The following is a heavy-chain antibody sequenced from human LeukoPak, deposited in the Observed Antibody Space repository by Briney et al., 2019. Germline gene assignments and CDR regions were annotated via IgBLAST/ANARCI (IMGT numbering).Heavy chain of an antibody. CDR3: AGAGAAAGPFDY. V-gene: IGHV3-66*01. Sequence: GGSLRLSCAASGFTVSSNYMSWVRQAPGKGLEYVSAISDSGGSTYYADSVKGRFIISRDNSKNTLYLQMNSLRAEDTAVYYCAGAGAAAGPFDYWGQGTLVTVSS. CDR2: ISDSGGST. D-gene: IGHD6-13*01. CDR1: GFTVSSNY. J-gene: IGHJ4*02.